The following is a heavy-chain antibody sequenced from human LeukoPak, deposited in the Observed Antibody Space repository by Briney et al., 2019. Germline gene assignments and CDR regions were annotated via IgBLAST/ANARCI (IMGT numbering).Heavy chain of an antibody. CDR3: ARDSTAALDAFDI. D-gene: IGHD6-13*01. CDR2: IIPIFGTA. Sequence: SVKVSCKASGGTFSSYAISWVRQAPGQGLEWMGGIIPIFGTANYAQKFQGRVTITADGSTSTAYMELSSLRSEDTAVYYCARDSTAALDAFDIWGQGTMVTVSS. J-gene: IGHJ3*02. CDR1: GGTFSSYA. V-gene: IGHV1-69*01.